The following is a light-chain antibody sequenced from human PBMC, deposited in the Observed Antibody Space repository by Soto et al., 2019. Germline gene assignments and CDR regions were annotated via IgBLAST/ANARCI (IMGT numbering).Light chain of an antibody. Sequence: EIVMTQSPATLSVSPGERATLSCRASQSISSNLAWYQQKPGQAPRRLIYGASTSATGIPATFSGSGSGTEFTLTISSLQSEDFAVYYCQQYNNWPFTFGPGTKVDIK. V-gene: IGKV3-15*01. CDR3: QQYNNWPFT. CDR2: GAS. CDR1: QSISSN. J-gene: IGKJ3*01.